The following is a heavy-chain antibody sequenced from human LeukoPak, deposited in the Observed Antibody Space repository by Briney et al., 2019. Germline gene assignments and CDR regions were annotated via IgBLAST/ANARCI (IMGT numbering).Heavy chain of an antibody. Sequence: GGSLRLSCAASGFTFSTYAMSWVRQAPGKGLEWVSTISGNGGSTYCADSVKGRFSISRDNSKNTLYLQMNSLRAEDTAVYYCARDPGYAIYYFDYWGQGLLVTVSS. CDR3: ARDPGYAIYYFDY. J-gene: IGHJ4*02. D-gene: IGHD3-9*01. V-gene: IGHV3-23*01. CDR1: GFTFSTYA. CDR2: ISGNGGST.